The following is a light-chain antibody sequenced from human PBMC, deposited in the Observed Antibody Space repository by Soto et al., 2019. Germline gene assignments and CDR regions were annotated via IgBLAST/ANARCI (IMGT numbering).Light chain of an antibody. CDR3: NSYTSSSTFA. CDR1: SSDVGGYNY. CDR2: DVS. J-gene: IGLJ1*01. V-gene: IGLV2-14*03. Sequence: QSALTQPASVSGSPGQSITISCAGTSSDVGGYNYVSWYQHHPGKAPKLMIYDVSNRPSGVSNRFSGSKSGNTASLTISGLQAEDEADYYCNSYTSSSTFAFGTGTKLTVL.